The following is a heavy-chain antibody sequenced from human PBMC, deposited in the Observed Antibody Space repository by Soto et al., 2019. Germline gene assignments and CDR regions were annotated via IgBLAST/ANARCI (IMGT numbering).Heavy chain of an antibody. CDR3: DRESTSSSPRAFDY. Sequence: TSETLSLSGTVSGGCTSSGDYYWSWIRQPPGKGLEWIGYIYYSGSTYYNPSLKSRVTISVDTSKNHCSLKLSSVTAADTAVYYCDRESTSSSPRAFDYSGQGTLVTVPS. CDR2: IYYSGST. D-gene: IGHD6-6*01. CDR1: GGCTSSGDYY. V-gene: IGHV4-30-4*02. J-gene: IGHJ4*02.